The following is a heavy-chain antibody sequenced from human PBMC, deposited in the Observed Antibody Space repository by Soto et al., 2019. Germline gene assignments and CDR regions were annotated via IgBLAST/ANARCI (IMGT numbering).Heavy chain of an antibody. D-gene: IGHD5-18*01. CDR2: IYYSGST. J-gene: IGHJ4*02. V-gene: IGHV4-39*01. CDR3: ARRGGYSYGSNFDY. CDR1: GGSISSSSYY. Sequence: SETLSLTCTVSGGSISSSSYYWGWIRQPPGKGLEWIGSIYYSGSTYYNPSLKSRVTISVDTSKNQFSLKLSSVTAADTAVYYCARRGGYSYGSNFDYWGQGTLVTVYS.